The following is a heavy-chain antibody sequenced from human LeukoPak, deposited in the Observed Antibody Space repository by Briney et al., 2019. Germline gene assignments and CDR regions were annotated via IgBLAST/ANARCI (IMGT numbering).Heavy chain of an antibody. CDR1: GFTFSSYG. D-gene: IGHD2-15*01. CDR2: INTDGGST. J-gene: IGHJ4*02. V-gene: IGHV3-64*01. CDR3: ARRIGYCSGGTCYFDY. Sequence: GGSLRLSCAAFGFTFSSYGMVWVRQPPGKGLEYVSVINTDGGSTYHANSVKGRFTISRDNSKSTLYLQMGSLRAEDRAVYFCARRIGYCSGGTCYFDYWGQGTLVTVSS.